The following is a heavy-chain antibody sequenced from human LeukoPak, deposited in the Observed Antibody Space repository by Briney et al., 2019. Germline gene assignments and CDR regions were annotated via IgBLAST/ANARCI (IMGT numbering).Heavy chain of an antibody. D-gene: IGHD1-1*01. Sequence: PGGSLRLSCEASGFTFSSYGMHWVRQAPGKGLEWVAFIRYDGSNKYYADSVKGRFTISRDNSKNTLYLQMNSLRAEDTAVYYCASETWYKSDYWGQGTQVTVSS. V-gene: IGHV3-30*02. CDR1: GFTFSSYG. J-gene: IGHJ4*02. CDR2: IRYDGSNK. CDR3: ASETWYKSDY.